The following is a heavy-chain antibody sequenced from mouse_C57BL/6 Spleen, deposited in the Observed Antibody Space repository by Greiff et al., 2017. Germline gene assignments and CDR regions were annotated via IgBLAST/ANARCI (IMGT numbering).Heavy chain of an antibody. D-gene: IGHD1-1*01. V-gene: IGHV1-15*01. CDR1: GYTFTDYE. Sequence: VQLQQSGAELVRPGASVTLSCKASGYTFTDYEMHWVKQTPVHGLEWIGAIDPETGGTAYNQKFKGKAILTADKSSSTAYMELRSLTSEDSAVYDCTRGYYGSTWFAYWGQGTLVTVSA. CDR2: IDPETGGT. J-gene: IGHJ3*01. CDR3: TRGYYGSTWFAY.